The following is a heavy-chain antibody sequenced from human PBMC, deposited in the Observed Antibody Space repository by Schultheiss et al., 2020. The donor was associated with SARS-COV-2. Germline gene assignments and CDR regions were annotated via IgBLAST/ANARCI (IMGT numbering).Heavy chain of an antibody. J-gene: IGHJ4*02. D-gene: IGHD3-3*01. CDR2: ISGSGGST. V-gene: IGHV3-23*01. Sequence: GGSLRLSCAASGFTFSDYYMSWIRQAPGKGLEWVSAISGSGGSTYYADSVKGRFTISRDNSKNTLYLQMNSLRAEDTAVYYCARPLDFWSGYYLDYWGQGTLVTVSS. CDR1: GFTFSDYY. CDR3: ARPLDFWSGYYLDY.